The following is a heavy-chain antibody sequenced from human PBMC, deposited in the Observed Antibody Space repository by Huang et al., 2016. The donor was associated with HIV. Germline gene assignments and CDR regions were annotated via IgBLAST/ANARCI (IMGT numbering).Heavy chain of an antibody. V-gene: IGHV1-69*13. Sequence: QVQLLQSGAEVKKPGSSVKVSCKASGGPFRSNSIAWVRQAPGQGLEWMASLMPVFDSPKYAQKLQGRVSVTADESTSTVYMEVRDLRPDDTAVYFCARGSLEYSVSSSLDYWGQGTHVTVSS. J-gene: IGHJ4*02. CDR2: LMPVFDSP. D-gene: IGHD4-4*01. CDR1: GGPFRSNS. CDR3: ARGSLEYSVSSSLDY.